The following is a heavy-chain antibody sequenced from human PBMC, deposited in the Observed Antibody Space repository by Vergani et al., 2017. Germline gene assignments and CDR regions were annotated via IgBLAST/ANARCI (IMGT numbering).Heavy chain of an antibody. Sequence: QVQLVESGGGVVQPGRSLRLSCAASGFTFSSYGMHWVRQAPGKGLEWVAVIWYDGSNKYYADSVKGRFTISRDNSKNTLYLQMNSLRAEDTAVYYCALYYYDSSGYYYGLDYWGQGTLVTVSS. V-gene: IGHV3-33*01. CDR3: ALYYYDSSGYYYGLDY. J-gene: IGHJ4*02. CDR1: GFTFSSYG. CDR2: IWYDGSNK. D-gene: IGHD3-22*01.